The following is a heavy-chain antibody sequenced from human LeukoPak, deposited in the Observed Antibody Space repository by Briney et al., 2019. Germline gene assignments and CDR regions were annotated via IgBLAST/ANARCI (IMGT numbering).Heavy chain of an antibody. J-gene: IGHJ6*02. CDR1: GYSFTSYW. Sequence: KHGESLKISCKGSGYSFTSYWIGWVRQMPGKGLEWMGIIYPGDSDTRYSPSFQGQVTISADKSISTAYLQWSSLKASDTAMYYCARTRRIAAAGSTEPDYYGMDVWGQGTTVTVSS. CDR2: IYPGDSDT. D-gene: IGHD6-13*01. CDR3: ARTRRIAAAGSTEPDYYGMDV. V-gene: IGHV5-51*01.